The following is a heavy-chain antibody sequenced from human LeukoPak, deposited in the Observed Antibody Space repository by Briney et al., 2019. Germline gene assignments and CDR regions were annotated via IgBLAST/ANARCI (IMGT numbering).Heavy chain of an antibody. CDR3: ATPAATENWFDP. J-gene: IGHJ5*02. CDR1: GYTLTELS. Sequence: GASVKVSCKVSGYTLTELSMHWVRQAPGKGLEWMGGFDPEDGETIYAQKFQGGVTMTEDTSTDTAYMELSSLRSEDTAVYYRATPAATENWFDPWGQGTLVTVSS. V-gene: IGHV1-24*01. D-gene: IGHD2-2*01. CDR2: FDPEDGET.